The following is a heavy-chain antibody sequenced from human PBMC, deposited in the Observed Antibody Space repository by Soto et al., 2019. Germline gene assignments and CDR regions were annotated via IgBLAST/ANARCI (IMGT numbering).Heavy chain of an antibody. Sequence: GGSLRLSCAVSGFSFSSAWMTWIRQAPGKGLERVAIMNEDGSERYYVDSVKGRFTISRDNAKNALFLQMNSLRVEDTAVYFCARDRAYSRFDYWGQGSLVTVS. J-gene: IGHJ4*02. CDR3: ARDRAYSRFDY. V-gene: IGHV3-7*03. CDR1: GFSFSSAW. D-gene: IGHD4-4*01. CDR2: MNEDGSER.